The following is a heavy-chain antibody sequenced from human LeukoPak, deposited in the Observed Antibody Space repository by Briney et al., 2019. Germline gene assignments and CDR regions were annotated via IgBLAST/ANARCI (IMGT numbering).Heavy chain of an antibody. CDR1: GFTVSSNY. J-gene: IGHJ4*02. D-gene: IGHD6-19*01. V-gene: IGHV3-53*01. CDR3: ARHSGAGTGSVY. Sequence: GGSLRLSCAASGFTVSSNYMSWVRQAPGKGLEWVSVIYSGGSTDYADSVKGRFTISRDNSKNTLYLQMNSLRVEDTAVYYCARHSGAGTGSVYWGQGTLVTVSS. CDR2: IYSGGST.